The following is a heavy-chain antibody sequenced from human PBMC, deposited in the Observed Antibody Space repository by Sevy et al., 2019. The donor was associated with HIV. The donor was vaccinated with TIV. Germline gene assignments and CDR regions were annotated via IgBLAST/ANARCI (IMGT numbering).Heavy chain of an antibody. D-gene: IGHD6-6*01. CDR3: TKDLGSSSWNYHGIDV. CDR2: INWRGGST. J-gene: IGHJ6*02. V-gene: IGHV3-43D*03. Sequence: GGSLRLSCAASGFTFDDYAMHWVRQAPGKGLEWVSLINWRGGSTYYADSVKGRFTISRDNSKNSLYLQMNSLRAEDTALYYCTKDLGSSSWNYHGIDVWGQGTTVTVSS. CDR1: GFTFDDYA.